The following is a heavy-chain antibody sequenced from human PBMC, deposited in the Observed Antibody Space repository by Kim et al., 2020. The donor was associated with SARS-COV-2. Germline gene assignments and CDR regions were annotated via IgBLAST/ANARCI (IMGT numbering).Heavy chain of an antibody. CDR1: GGSITTYY. Sequence: SETLSLTCTVSGGSITTYYWSWIRQPPGKGLEWIGNIYYSGSTNYNPSLKSRVTISVDTSKNQFSLKLSSVTAADTAVYYCARDREYYGSGGKKTNWFDPWGQGTLVTVSS. D-gene: IGHD3-10*01. CDR2: IYYSGST. V-gene: IGHV4-59*08. CDR3: ARDREYYGSGGKKTNWFDP. J-gene: IGHJ5*02.